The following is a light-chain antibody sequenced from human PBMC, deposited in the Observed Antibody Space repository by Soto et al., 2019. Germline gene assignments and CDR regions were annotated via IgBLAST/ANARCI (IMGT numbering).Light chain of an antibody. CDR3: QQSYSTPRT. CDR1: QSVTNNY. CDR2: GAS. Sequence: EIVLTQPPGTLSSSPGGRATLSCRPSQSVTNNYLAWYQQKRGQAPRLLIWGASIRAADLPDRFSGSGSGTDFTLTISSLQPEDFATYYCQQSYSTPRTFGQGTKVDI. J-gene: IGKJ1*01. V-gene: IGKV3-20*01.